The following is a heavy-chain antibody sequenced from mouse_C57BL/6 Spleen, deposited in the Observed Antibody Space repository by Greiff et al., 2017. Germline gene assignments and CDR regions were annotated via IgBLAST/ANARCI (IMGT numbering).Heavy chain of an antibody. CDR3: ARAHYYGTRYYAMDD. CDR1: GYTFTSYW. J-gene: IGHJ4*01. V-gene: IGHV1-64*01. Sequence: QVQLQQPGAELVKPGASVKLSCKASGYTFTSYWMHWVKQRPGQGLEWIGMINPNSGSTNYNEKFKSKATLTVDKSSSTAYMQLSSLTSEDSAVYYCARAHYYGTRYYAMDDWGQGTSVTVSS. CDR2: INPNSGST. D-gene: IGHD1-1*01.